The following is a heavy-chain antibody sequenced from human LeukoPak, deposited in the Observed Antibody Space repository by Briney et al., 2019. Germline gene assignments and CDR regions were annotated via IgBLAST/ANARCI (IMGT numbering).Heavy chain of an antibody. D-gene: IGHD3-3*01. CDR3: ARAYYDFWSGSLMYGSLDY. V-gene: IGHV4-61*05. CDR1: GGSISSSSYY. CDR2: IYYSGST. Sequence: SETLSLTCTVSGGSISSSSYYWGWIRQPPGKGLEWIGYIYYSGSTNYNPSLKSRVTISVDTSKNQFTLKLSSVTAADTAVYYCARAYYDFWSGSLMYGSLDYWGQGTLVTVSS. J-gene: IGHJ4*02.